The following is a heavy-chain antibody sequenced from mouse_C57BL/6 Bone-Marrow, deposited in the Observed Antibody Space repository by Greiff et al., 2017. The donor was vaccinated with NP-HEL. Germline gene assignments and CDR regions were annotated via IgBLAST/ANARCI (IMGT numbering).Heavy chain of an antibody. CDR2: INPSNGGT. V-gene: IGHV1-53*01. CDR3: ARAGGNYLAWFAY. J-gene: IGHJ3*01. D-gene: IGHD2-1*01. Sequence: QVQLKESGTELVKPGASVKLSCKASGYTFTSYWMHWVKQRPGQGLEWIGNINPSNGGTNYNEKFKSKATLTVDKSSSTAYMQLSSLTSEDSAVYYCARAGGNYLAWFAYWGQGTLVTVSA. CDR1: GYTFTSYW.